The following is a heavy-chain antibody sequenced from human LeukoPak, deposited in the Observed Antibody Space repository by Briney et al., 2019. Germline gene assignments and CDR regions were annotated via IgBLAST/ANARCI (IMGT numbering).Heavy chain of an antibody. CDR2: INHSGST. V-gene: IGHV4-34*01. D-gene: IGHD3-9*01. CDR3: ARGGGRYFDWLSPKYFDY. J-gene: IGHJ4*02. CDR1: GGSFSGYY. Sequence: PSETLSLTCAVYGGSFSGYYWSWIRQPPGKGLEWIGEINHSGSTNYNPSLKSRVTISVDTSKNRFSLKLSSVTAADTAVYYCARGGGRYFDWLSPKYFDYWGQGTLVTVSS.